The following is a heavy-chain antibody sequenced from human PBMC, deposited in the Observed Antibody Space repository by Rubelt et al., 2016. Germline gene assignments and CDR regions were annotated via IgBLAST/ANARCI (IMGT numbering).Heavy chain of an antibody. CDR3: ASVQVVPAAIGDDAFDI. D-gene: IGHD2-2*01. CDR2: INHSGST. V-gene: IGHV4-34*01. J-gene: IGHJ3*02. Sequence: QVQLQQWGAGLLKPSETLSLTCAVYGGSFSGYYWSGIRQPPGKGLEWIGEINHSGSTNYNPALKGRVTIPVDTSKNQFSLKLSSVTAADTAVYYCASVQVVPAAIGDDAFDIWGQGTMVTVSS. CDR1: GGSFSGYY.